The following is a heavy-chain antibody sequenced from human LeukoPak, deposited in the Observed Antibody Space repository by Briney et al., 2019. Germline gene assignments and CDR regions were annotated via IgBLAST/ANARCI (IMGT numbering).Heavy chain of an antibody. CDR3: ARGRGQLERQQPFDP. V-gene: IGHV1-2*02. CDR1: GYTFTGYY. J-gene: IGHJ5*02. Sequence: VASVKVSCKASGYTFTGYYMHWVRQAPGQGLEWMGWINPNSGGTNYAQKFQGRVTMTRDTSISTAYMELSRLRSDDTAVYYCARGRGQLERQQPFDPWGQGTLVTVSS. CDR2: INPNSGGT. D-gene: IGHD1-1*01.